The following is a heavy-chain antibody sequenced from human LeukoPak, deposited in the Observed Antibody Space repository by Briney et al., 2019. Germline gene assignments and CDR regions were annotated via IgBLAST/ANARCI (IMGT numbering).Heavy chain of an antibody. Sequence: GGSLRLSCAASGFTFSSAWMHWVRRAPGKGLEWVGCIKSKADGGTTDSAAPVKGRFAISRDDSKNTVYLQMNSLKTEDTAVYHCTTEDYDSSGYYYGAYWGQGTLVTVSS. J-gene: IGHJ4*02. CDR1: GFTFSSAW. CDR2: IKSKADGGTT. CDR3: TTEDYDSSGYYYGAY. V-gene: IGHV3-15*07. D-gene: IGHD3-22*01.